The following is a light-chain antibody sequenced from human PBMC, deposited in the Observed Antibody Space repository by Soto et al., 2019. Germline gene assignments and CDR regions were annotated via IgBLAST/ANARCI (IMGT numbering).Light chain of an antibody. Sequence: DIQMTQSPYSLSASVGDRVTITCRASQSVNTYLHQYQQKAEQAPKLLIYAASNLQSGVPSRFSGRGSGTDFTLTVESLQPEDFATYYCQQGYSNPWTFGQGTKVDIK. V-gene: IGKV1-39*01. CDR2: AAS. J-gene: IGKJ1*01. CDR3: QQGYSNPWT. CDR1: QSVNTY.